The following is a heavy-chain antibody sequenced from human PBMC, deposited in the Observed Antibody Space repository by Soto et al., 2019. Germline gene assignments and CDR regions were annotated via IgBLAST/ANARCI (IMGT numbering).Heavy chain of an antibody. CDR3: ASRIAAARSNGWFDP. CDR2: IIPIFGTA. CDR1: GGTFSSYA. V-gene: IGHV1-69*12. Sequence: QVQLVQSGAEVKKPGSSVKVSCKASGGTFSSYAISWVRQAPGQGLEWMGGIIPIFGTANYAQKFQGRVTITADEYTSTAYMELSRLRSEDTAVYYCASRIAAARSNGWFDPWGQGTLVTVSS. J-gene: IGHJ5*02. D-gene: IGHD6-13*01.